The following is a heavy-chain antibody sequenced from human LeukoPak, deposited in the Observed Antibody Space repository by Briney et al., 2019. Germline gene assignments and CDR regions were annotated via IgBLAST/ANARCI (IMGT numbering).Heavy chain of an antibody. D-gene: IGHD3-10*01. J-gene: IGHJ5*02. V-gene: IGHV1-18*01. CDR3: ARSIYGSGSWWFDP. Sequence: ASVKVSCKASGYTFTNYGINWVRQAPGQGLEWMGWISAYNGNTNYAQKLQGRVTMTTDTSTSTAYMELRSLRSDDTAVYYCARSIYGSGSWWFDPWGQGTLVTVSS. CDR1: GYTFTNYG. CDR2: ISAYNGNT.